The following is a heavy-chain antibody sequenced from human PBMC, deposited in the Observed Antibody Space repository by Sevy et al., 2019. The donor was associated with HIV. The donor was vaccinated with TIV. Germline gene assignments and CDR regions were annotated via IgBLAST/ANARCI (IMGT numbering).Heavy chain of an antibody. J-gene: IGHJ3*02. Sequence: SETLSLTCTVSGGSISSSSYYWGWIRQPPGKGLEWIGSIYYSGSTYYNPSLKSRVTISVDTSKNQFSLKLSSVTAADTAVYYCARHVPVEMATLWGAFDIWCQGTMVTVSS. CDR1: GGSISSSSYY. CDR3: ARHVPVEMATLWGAFDI. CDR2: IYYSGST. V-gene: IGHV4-39*01. D-gene: IGHD2-21*01.